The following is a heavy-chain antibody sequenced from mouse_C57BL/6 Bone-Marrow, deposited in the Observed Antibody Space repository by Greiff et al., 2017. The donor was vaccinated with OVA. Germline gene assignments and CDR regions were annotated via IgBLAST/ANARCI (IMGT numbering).Heavy chain of an antibody. CDR1: GYTFTTYW. J-gene: IGHJ3*01. CDR2: INPGSGYT. Sequence: QVQLQQSGAELAKPGASVRLSCKASGYTFTTYWMPWVKQRPGQGLDWIGYINPGSGYTKYNQKFKDKATLTADKSSSTAYMQLSSLTYEDSAVYFCARDYGSYGFSYWGQGTLVTVSA. V-gene: IGHV1-7*01. CDR3: ARDYGSYGFSY. D-gene: IGHD1-1*01.